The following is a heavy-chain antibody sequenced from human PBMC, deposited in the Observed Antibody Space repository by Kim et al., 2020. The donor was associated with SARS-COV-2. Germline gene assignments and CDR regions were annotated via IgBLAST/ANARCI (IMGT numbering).Heavy chain of an antibody. CDR3: ARLYYDSSGYYPKVGAFDI. CDR1: GGSISSSSYY. D-gene: IGHD3-22*01. Sequence: SETLSLTCTVSGGSISSSSYYWGWIRQPPGKGLEWIGSIYYSGSTYYNPSLKSRVTISVDTSKNQFSLKLSSVTAADTAVYYCARLYYDSSGYYPKVGAFDIWGQGTMVTVSS. J-gene: IGHJ3*02. V-gene: IGHV4-39*01. CDR2: IYYSGST.